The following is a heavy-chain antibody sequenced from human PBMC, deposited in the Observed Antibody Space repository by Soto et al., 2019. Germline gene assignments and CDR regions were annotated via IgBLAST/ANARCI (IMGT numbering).Heavy chain of an antibody. Sequence: GESLKISCKCSGYSFTSYWIGWVRQMPGKGLEWMGIIYPGDSDTRYSPSFQGQVTISADKSISTAYLQWSSLKASDTAMYYCARPIGGYSGYDDDAFDIWGQGTMVTVSS. J-gene: IGHJ3*02. V-gene: IGHV5-51*01. CDR3: ARPIGGYSGYDDDAFDI. CDR1: GYSFTSYW. D-gene: IGHD5-12*01. CDR2: IYPGDSDT.